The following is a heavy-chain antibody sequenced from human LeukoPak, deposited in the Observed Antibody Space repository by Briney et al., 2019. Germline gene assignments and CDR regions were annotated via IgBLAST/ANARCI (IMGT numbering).Heavy chain of an antibody. D-gene: IGHD4-23*01. CDR2: IIPIFGTA. J-gene: IGHJ4*02. CDR1: GGTFSSYA. CDR3: ARVSNDYGGTRTIDY. V-gene: IGHV1-69*13. Sequence: ASVKVSCKASGGTFSSYAISWVRQAPGQGLEWMGGIIPIFGTANYAQKFQGRVTITADESTSTAYMELSSLRSEDTAVYYCARVSNDYGGTRTIDYWGQGTLVTVSS.